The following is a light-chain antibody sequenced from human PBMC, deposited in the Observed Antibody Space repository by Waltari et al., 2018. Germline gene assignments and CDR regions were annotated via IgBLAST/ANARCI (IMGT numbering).Light chain of an antibody. J-gene: IGLJ2*01. CDR3: SSYTTSTTEV. Sequence: SPGQSITVSCTGTSSDIGHYNYVSWYQQHPGKAPKLLIYDVNNRPSGVSNRFSGSKSGNTASLTISGLQAEDEADYFCSSYTTSTTEVFGGGTKVTVL. V-gene: IGLV2-14*03. CDR2: DVN. CDR1: SSDIGHYNY.